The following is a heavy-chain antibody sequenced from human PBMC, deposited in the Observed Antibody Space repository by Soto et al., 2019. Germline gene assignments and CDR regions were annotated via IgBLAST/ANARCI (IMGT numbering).Heavy chain of an antibody. V-gene: IGHV2-5*01. Sequence: QITLKESGPTLVKPTQTLTLTCTFSGFSLTTAGAGVGWIRQPPGKALEWLALTYWNDDTRYNPSLKSRLTSTKDTSKNQVVLTMTYMDPVDTATYYCAHRGYGNYPRDNWFDPWGQGIQVIVSS. CDR2: TYWNDDT. CDR1: GFSLTTAGAG. CDR3: AHRGYGNYPRDNWFDP. J-gene: IGHJ5*02. D-gene: IGHD4-17*01.